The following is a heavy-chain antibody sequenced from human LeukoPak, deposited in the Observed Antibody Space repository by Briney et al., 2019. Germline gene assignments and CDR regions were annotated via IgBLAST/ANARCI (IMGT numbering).Heavy chain of an antibody. Sequence: GGSLRLSCAASGFTFDDYGMNWVRQAPGKGLEWVSSISSSSYIYYADSVKGRFTISRDNAKNSLYLKMNSLRAEDTAVYYCARDTTTYMDVWGKGTTVTISS. D-gene: IGHD1-26*01. CDR1: GFTFDDYG. V-gene: IGHV3-69-1*01. CDR3: ARDTTTYMDV. CDR2: ISSSSYI. J-gene: IGHJ6*03.